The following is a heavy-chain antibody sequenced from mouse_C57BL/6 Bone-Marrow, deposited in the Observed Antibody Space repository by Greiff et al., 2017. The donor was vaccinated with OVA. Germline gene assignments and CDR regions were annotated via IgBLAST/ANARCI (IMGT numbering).Heavy chain of an antibody. CDR2: IRLKSDSYET. J-gene: IGHJ2*01. Sequence: DVKVEESGGGLVQPGGSMKLSCVASGFTFSNYWMNWVRQSPETGLEWVAQIRLKSDSYETHYAESVKGRFTISRDDSRSSVYLQMNNLRAEATGIYYCTGGITTVGAKSPFDYWGQGTTLTVSS. D-gene: IGHD1-1*01. V-gene: IGHV6-3*01. CDR1: GFTFSNYW. CDR3: TGGITTVGAKSPFDY.